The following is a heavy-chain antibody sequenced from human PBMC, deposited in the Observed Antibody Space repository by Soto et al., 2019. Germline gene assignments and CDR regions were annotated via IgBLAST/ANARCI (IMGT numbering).Heavy chain of an antibody. J-gene: IGHJ4*02. CDR1: SFTFRSYW. D-gene: IGHD2-2*01. V-gene: IGHV3-74*01. CDR3: ASLSAPVDF. CDR2: IDTDEKSR. Sequence: LRLSCVASSFTFRSYWMHWLREAPGSDGGWVSEIDTDEKSRNYADSVKGRFTISRDNAKNTLYLQMNSLTAEDTAVYFCASLSAPVDFWGRGTMVTVSS.